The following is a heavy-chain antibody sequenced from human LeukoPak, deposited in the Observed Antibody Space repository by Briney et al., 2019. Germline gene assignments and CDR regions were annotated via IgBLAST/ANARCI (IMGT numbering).Heavy chain of an antibody. D-gene: IGHD3-22*01. CDR1: GGSVSSYY. CDR3: ARNTYYYDSTGYYQFDY. Sequence: PSETLSLTCTVSGGSVSSYYWSWIRQPPGKGLEWIGYIYYSGSTNYNPSLKSRVTMSVDTSKKQFSLKLSSVTAADTAVYYCARNTYYYDSTGYYQFDYWGQGTLVTVSS. J-gene: IGHJ4*02. CDR2: IYYSGST. V-gene: IGHV4-59*02.